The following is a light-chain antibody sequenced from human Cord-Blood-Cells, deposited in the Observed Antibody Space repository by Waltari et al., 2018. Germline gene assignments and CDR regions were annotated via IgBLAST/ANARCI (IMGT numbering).Light chain of an antibody. CDR3: MQALQTPLT. CDR1: QSLLHSNGYNY. J-gene: IGKJ4*01. V-gene: IGKV2-28*01. CDR2: LGS. Sequence: DIVMTQSQLSLPFTPGEPASLSCRSSQSLLHSNGYNYLDWYLQKPGQSPQLLIYLGSNRASGVPDRFSGSGSGTDFTLKISRVEAEDVGVYYCMQALQTPLTFGGGTKVEIK.